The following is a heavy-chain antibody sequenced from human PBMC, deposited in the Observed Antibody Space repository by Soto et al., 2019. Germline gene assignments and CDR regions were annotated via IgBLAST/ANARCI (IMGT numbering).Heavy chain of an antibody. CDR3: AREGSSSGPDYEY. V-gene: IGHV3-72*01. Sequence: GGSLRLSCAASGFSFSDYYINWVRQAPGKGLEWVGRTRNKASSYTTDYAAFVKGRFTISRDDSKNLIYLQMNSLKTEDTAVYYCAREGSSSGPDYEYWGQGTTVTVSS. CDR1: GFSFSDYY. J-gene: IGHJ6*02. D-gene: IGHD3-22*01. CDR2: TRNKASSYTT.